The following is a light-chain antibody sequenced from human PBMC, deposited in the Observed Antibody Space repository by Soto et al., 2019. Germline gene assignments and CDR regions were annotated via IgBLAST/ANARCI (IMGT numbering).Light chain of an antibody. V-gene: IGKV1-39*01. CDR2: AAS. J-gene: IGKJ5*01. CDR3: QQTRSGIT. CDR1: QTIAGY. Sequence: DIQLTQSPPSLSATVGDRVTITCRASQTIAGYLNWFRQKPGMAPNLLIYAASKLQSGVPSRFRGSGSGTDFTLTIDTLQPDDFASYYCQQTRSGITFGQGTRLEI.